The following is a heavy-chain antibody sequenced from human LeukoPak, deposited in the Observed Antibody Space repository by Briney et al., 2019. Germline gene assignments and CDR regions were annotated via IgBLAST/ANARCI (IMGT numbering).Heavy chain of an antibody. CDR1: GNTFTDYN. Sequence: ASVKVSRKASGNTFTDYNLHGVRQAPGQGLEWMGWINPSSGGTTYAQTFQGRVTMTRDTSISTVYMELSRVRSDDTAVYYCAKGRGIQLTFDYWGQGTLVTVSS. CDR3: AKGRGIQLTFDY. J-gene: IGHJ4*02. CDR2: INPSSGGT. V-gene: IGHV1-2*02. D-gene: IGHD5-18*01.